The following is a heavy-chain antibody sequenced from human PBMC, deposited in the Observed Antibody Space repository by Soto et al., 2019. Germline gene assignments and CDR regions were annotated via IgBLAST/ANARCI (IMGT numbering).Heavy chain of an antibody. CDR1: GGSFSGYY. D-gene: IGHD2-15*01. CDR2: INHSGST. J-gene: IGHJ6*03. V-gene: IGHV4-34*01. CDR3: EVTSKKENCKRPRCFRFYYSSGAV. Sequence: PSETLSLTCAVYGGSFSGYYWSWIRQPPGKGLEWIGEINHSGSTNYNPSLKSRVTISVDTSKNQFSLKLSSVTAADTAVYYCEVTSKKENCKRPRCFRFYYSSGAVGGKGPTVPV.